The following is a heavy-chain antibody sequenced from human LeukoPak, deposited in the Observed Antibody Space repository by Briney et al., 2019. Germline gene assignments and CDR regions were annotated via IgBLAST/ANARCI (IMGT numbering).Heavy chain of an antibody. D-gene: IGHD3-22*01. CDR1: GYTFTSYG. Sequence: ASVTVSFKASGYTFTSYGISWVRQAPGQGLEWMGWISAYNGNTNYAQKLQGRVTMTTDTSTSTAYMELRSLRSDDTAVYYCARVYYDSSGYYRPSIYFDYWGQGTLVTVSS. CDR3: ARVYYDSSGYYRPSIYFDY. V-gene: IGHV1-18*01. J-gene: IGHJ4*02. CDR2: ISAYNGNT.